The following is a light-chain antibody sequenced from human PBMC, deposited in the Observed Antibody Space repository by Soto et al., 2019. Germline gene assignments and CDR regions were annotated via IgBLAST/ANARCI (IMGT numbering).Light chain of an antibody. CDR1: SSNIGSNI. V-gene: IGLV1-44*01. CDR2: RTN. Sequence: QSVLTQPPSASGTPGQRVPITCSGSSSNIGSNIVNWYQQLPGRAPKLLIYRTNQRPSGVPDRFSASKSGTSASLAISGLQSEDEADYYCEAWDDSLIGVLFGGGTKLTVL. J-gene: IGLJ2*01. CDR3: EAWDDSLIGVL.